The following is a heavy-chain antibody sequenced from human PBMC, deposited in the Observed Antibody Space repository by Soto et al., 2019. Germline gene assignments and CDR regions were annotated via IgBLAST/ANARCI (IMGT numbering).Heavy chain of an antibody. CDR1: GFTFSSYS. J-gene: IGHJ5*02. CDR3: ASHYCDYVPSWFDP. CDR2: ISSSSSYI. Sequence: EVQLVESGGGLVKPGGSLRLSCAASGFTFSSYSMNWVRQAPGKGLEWVSSISSSSSYIYYADSVKGLFTISRDEDKNSLYLQMNSLRAEDTAVYYGASHYCDYVPSWFDPWGQGTLVTVSS. V-gene: IGHV3-21*01. D-gene: IGHD4-17*01.